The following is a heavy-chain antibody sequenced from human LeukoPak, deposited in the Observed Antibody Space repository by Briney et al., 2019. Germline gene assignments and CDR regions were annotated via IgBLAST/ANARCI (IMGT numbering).Heavy chain of an antibody. J-gene: IGHJ5*02. V-gene: IGHV4-34*01. D-gene: IGHD6-19*01. CDR3: ARRGSGWYRGRANWFDP. CDR1: GGSFSGYY. CDR2: INHSGST. Sequence: SETLSLTCAVYGGSFSGYYWSWIRQPPGKGLEWIGEINHSGSTNYNPSLKSRVTISVDTSKNQFSLKLSSVTAADTAVYYCARRGSGWYRGRANWFDPWGQGTLVTVSS.